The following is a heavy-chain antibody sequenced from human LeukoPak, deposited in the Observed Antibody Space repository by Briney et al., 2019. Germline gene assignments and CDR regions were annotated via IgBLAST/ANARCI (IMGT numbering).Heavy chain of an antibody. CDR3: AMKQRRLNPFHY. Sequence: SETLSLTCSVSGGSISSSSYYWGWIRQPPGEGLEWIGSIYYSGNTYYNPSLKSRATISVDTSKNQFSLKLNSVTAADTAVYYCAMKQRRLNPFHYWGQGTLVTVSS. D-gene: IGHD5-24*01. CDR2: IYYSGNT. J-gene: IGHJ4*02. CDR1: GGSISSSSYY. V-gene: IGHV4-39*01.